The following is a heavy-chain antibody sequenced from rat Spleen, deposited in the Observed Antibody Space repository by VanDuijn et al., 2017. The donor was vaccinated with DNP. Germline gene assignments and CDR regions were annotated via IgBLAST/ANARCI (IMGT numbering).Heavy chain of an antibody. V-gene: IGHV5-22*01. CDR2: ISYDGGST. J-gene: IGHJ2*01. D-gene: IGHD1-4*01. Sequence: EVQLVESGGDLVQPGRSLKLFCAASGFTFSDYYMAWIRQAPTKGLEWVAYISYDGGSTYYGDSVKGRFTISRDNAKSTLYLQMNSLRSEDMATYYCARSTRPFDYWGQGVMVTVSS. CDR3: ARSTRPFDY. CDR1: GFTFSDYY.